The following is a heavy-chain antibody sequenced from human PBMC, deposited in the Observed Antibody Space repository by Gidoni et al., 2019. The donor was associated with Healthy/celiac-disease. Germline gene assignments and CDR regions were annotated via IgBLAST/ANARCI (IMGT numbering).Heavy chain of an antibody. D-gene: IGHD1-26*01. CDR3: ATDIVGATTGSRY. Sequence: QVPLVRCGAEVKQPGAAVKGCCTVSGYPLTELSMHWVRQAPGKGLEWMGGFDPEDGETIYAQKFQGRVTMTEDTSTDTAYMELSSLRSEDTAVYYCATDIVGATTGSRYWGQGTLVTVSS. J-gene: IGHJ4*02. CDR1: GYPLTELS. CDR2: FDPEDGET. V-gene: IGHV1-24*01.